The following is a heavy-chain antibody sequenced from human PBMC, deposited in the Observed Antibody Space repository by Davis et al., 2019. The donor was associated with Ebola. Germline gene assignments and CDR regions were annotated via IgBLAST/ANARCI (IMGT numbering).Heavy chain of an antibody. J-gene: IGHJ4*02. Sequence: MPSETLSLTCTVSGGSISSYYWSWIRQPPGKGLEWIGEINHSGSTNYNPSLKSRVTISVDTSKNQFSLKLSSVTAADTAVYYCARRERRHCSGGSCSKKWDYWGQGTLVTVSS. V-gene: IGHV4-34*01. D-gene: IGHD2-15*01. CDR2: INHSGST. CDR3: ARRERRHCSGGSCSKKWDY. CDR1: GGSISSYY.